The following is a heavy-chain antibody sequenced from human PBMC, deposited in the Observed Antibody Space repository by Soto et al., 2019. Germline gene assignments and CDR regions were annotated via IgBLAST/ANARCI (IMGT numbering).Heavy chain of an antibody. V-gene: IGHV3-23*01. Sequence: GGSLRLSCAASGFTFSSYAMSWVRQAPGKGLEWVSAISGSGGSTYYADSVKGRFTISRDNSKNTLYLQMNSLRAADTAVFYCAGLFPYVSSGYHLNYLGQGTLVTVSS. CDR1: GFTFSSYA. J-gene: IGHJ4*02. D-gene: IGHD3-22*01. CDR2: ISGSGGST. CDR3: AGLFPYVSSGYHLNY.